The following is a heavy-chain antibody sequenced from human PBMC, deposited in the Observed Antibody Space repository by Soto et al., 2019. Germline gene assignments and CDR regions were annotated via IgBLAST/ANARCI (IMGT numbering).Heavy chain of an antibody. V-gene: IGHV3-23*01. D-gene: IGHD1-26*01. CDR3: AKDREIGTDFDT. J-gene: IGHJ5*02. CDR1: GFPFITYA. Sequence: EVEFLESGGGLVHPGGSLRLSCAASGFPFITYAMSWVRPAPGKGLEWVSAISDGGDSSYYADSVKGRFTISRDNSKNTVYLQMTDLRPEDTAIFYCAKDREIGTDFDTWGPGALVTGSS. CDR2: ISDGGDSS.